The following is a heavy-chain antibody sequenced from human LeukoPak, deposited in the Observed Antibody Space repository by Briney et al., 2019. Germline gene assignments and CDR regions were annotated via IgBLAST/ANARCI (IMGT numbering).Heavy chain of an antibody. J-gene: IGHJ4*02. CDR3: AKFGFSITVAATGVDY. V-gene: IGHV3-23*01. CDR1: GFTFTSYA. Sequence: PGGSLRLSCAASGFTFTSYAMSWVRQAPGKGLEWVSTISGDGGGTNYADSVKGRFTISRDNSKNTLYLQMSSLRAEDTAVYYCAKFGFSITVAATGVDYWGQGTLVTVSS. CDR2: ISGDGGGT. D-gene: IGHD6-19*01.